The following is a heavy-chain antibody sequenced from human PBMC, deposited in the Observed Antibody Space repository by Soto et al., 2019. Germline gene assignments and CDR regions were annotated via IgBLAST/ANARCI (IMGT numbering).Heavy chain of an antibody. CDR1: GYSFTRYG. D-gene: IGHD3-16*01. J-gene: IGHJ6*02. CDR2: INAYNGNT. Sequence: QVQLVQSGAEVKNPGASVKVSCRASGYSFTRYGIGWARQAPGQGRQWMGRINAYNGNTNYAQNLQGTLTLTTDTTTTTAYRELRSLRSNVTAIYYCAMVDVYVTPSPQDVWGQGTTVTVS. CDR3: AMVDVYVTPSPQDV. V-gene: IGHV1-18*01.